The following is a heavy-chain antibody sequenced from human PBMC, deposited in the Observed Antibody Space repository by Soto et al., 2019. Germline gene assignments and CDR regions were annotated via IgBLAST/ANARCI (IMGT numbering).Heavy chain of an antibody. CDR2: IYNSGIT. J-gene: IGHJ4*02. CDR3: ARDHQSDSGYVF. Sequence: SETLSLTCAVSGGSISSGGYSWSWIRQPPGKGLEWIGYIYNSGITRYNPSLESRISVSVDTSRKRFSLKLNSVTAADTAVYYCARDHQSDSGYVFWGQGTLVTVSS. V-gene: IGHV4-61*08. D-gene: IGHD5-12*01. CDR1: GGSISSGGYS.